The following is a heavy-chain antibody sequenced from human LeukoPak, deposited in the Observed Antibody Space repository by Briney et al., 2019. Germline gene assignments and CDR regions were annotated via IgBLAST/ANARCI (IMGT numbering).Heavy chain of an antibody. CDR3: ARDSYGDYVWRWFDP. D-gene: IGHD4-17*01. V-gene: IGHV1-18*01. J-gene: IGHJ5*02. CDR2: ISGYDGDT. CDR1: GYTFTNYD. Sequence: ASVKVSCKASGYTFTNYDIHWVRQAPGQGLEWMGWISGYDGDTKYAEGLQGRVTMTTDTSTNTAYMQLKSLRSDDTAIYYCARDSYGDYVWRWFDPWGQGTLVTVSS.